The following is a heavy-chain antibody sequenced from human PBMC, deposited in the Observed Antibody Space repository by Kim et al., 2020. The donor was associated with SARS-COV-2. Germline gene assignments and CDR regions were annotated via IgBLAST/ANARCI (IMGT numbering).Heavy chain of an antibody. CDR3: ARDRIPIFGVMNYYGMDV. CDR1: GYTFTSYY. D-gene: IGHD3-3*01. CDR2: INPSGGNT. Sequence: ASVKVSFKASGYTFTSYYMHWVRQAPGQGLEWMGRINPSGGNTRYAQKFQGRVTFTSDTSTTTVYMELSSLRSEDTAAYYCARDRIPIFGVMNYYGMDVWGQGTTVTVSS. J-gene: IGHJ6*02. V-gene: IGHV1-46*01.